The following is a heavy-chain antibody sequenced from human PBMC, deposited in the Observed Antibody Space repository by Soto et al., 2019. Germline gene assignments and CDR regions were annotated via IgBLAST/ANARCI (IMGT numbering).Heavy chain of an antibody. Sequence: QVQLVQSGAEVKKPGSSVKVSCKASGGTFSSYAISWVRQAPGQGLEWMGGIIPIFGTANYAQKFQGRVTITADESTSTAYMELSSLRSEDTAVYYCAAVAYYYDSSGYPHAFDIWGQGTMVTVSS. D-gene: IGHD3-22*01. V-gene: IGHV1-69*01. CDR2: IIPIFGTA. CDR3: AAVAYYYDSSGYPHAFDI. J-gene: IGHJ3*02. CDR1: GGTFSSYA.